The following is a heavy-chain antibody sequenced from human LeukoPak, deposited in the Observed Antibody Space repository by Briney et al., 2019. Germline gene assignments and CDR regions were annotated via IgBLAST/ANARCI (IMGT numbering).Heavy chain of an antibody. CDR3: VRDDDRPDNGLDY. Sequence: GGSLRLSCAASGFTFSNYAMSWVRQAPGKGLEWVSAISSSGDTYYAGSVKGRFTISRDNSKNTLYLQMNSLRAEDTAVYYCVRDDDRPDNGLDYWGQGTLVTVSS. J-gene: IGHJ4*02. CDR1: GFTFSNYA. D-gene: IGHD3-22*01. V-gene: IGHV3-23*01. CDR2: ISSSGDT.